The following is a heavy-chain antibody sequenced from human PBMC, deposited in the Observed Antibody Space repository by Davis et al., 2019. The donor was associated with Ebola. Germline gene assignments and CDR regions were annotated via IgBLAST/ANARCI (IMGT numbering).Heavy chain of an antibody. V-gene: IGHV3-23*01. D-gene: IGHD6-13*01. CDR2: ISRAGEST. Sequence: GESLKISCAASGFTFGDYAMSWVRQAPGKGLEWVSTISRAGESTYYADSVKGRFTISRDNSKNTLYLQMNSLRAEDTDLYYCTRPHYITNWYYFGYWGQGALVTVSS. CDR3: TRPHYITNWYYFGY. CDR1: GFTFGDYA. J-gene: IGHJ4*02.